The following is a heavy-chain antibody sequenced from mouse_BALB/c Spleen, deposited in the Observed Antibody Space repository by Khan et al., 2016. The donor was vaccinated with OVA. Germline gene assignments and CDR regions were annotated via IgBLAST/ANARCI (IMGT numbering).Heavy chain of an antibody. Sequence: QVQLKESGPGLVAPSQSLSITCTVSGFSLTSFGVYWVRQPPGNGLEWLGVIWADGTTNYNSALMSRLSISKDNSKSQVFLNMNSLQTDDTAIYYCARDGYYFDYWGQGTTLTVSS. CDR1: GFSLTSFG. CDR3: ARDGYYFDY. J-gene: IGHJ2*01. D-gene: IGHD2-2*01. CDR2: IWADGTT. V-gene: IGHV2-9*02.